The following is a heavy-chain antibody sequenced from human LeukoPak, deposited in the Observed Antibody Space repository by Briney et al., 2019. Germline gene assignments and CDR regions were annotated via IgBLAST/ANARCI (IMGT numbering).Heavy chain of an antibody. CDR2: ISYDGSNK. J-gene: IGHJ4*02. Sequence: GGSLRLSCAASGFTFSSYAMHWVRQAPGKGLEWVAVISYDGSNKYYADSVKGRFTISRDNSKNTLYLQMNSLRAEDTAVYYCARDAAYYYDSSGYYRKSYYFDYWGQGTLVTVSS. CDR3: ARDAAYYYDSSGYYRKSYYFDY. CDR1: GFTFSSYA. D-gene: IGHD3-22*01. V-gene: IGHV3-30*04.